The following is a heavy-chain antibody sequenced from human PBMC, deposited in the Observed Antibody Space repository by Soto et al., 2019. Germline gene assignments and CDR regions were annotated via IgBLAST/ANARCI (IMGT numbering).Heavy chain of an antibody. D-gene: IGHD2-2*01. CDR2: INGDGGST. Sequence: EVQLVESGGGLVQTGGSLRLSCAASGFTFSRYWMHWVRQAPGKGVVWVSRINGDGGSTNYADSVKGRFTISRDNAKNTVYLQVDSLRAEDTAVYYCARGLYLKYGQDYWGQGTLVTVSS. CDR3: ARGLYLKYGQDY. CDR1: GFTFSRYW. V-gene: IGHV3-74*01. J-gene: IGHJ4*02.